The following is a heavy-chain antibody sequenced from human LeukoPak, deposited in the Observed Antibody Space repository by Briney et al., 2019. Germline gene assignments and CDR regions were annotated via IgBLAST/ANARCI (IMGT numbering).Heavy chain of an antibody. V-gene: IGHV3-21*01. CDR3: ARDPTSSWETAFDI. CDR1: GFTFNTYT. Sequence: GGSLRLSCAASGFTFNTYTMNWVRQAPGKGLEWVPSISSGTRYIYYADSVKGRFTISRDNAKNSLYLQMNSLRAEDTAVYYCARDPTSSWETAFDIWGQGTMVTVSS. D-gene: IGHD1-26*01. J-gene: IGHJ3*02. CDR2: ISSGTRYI.